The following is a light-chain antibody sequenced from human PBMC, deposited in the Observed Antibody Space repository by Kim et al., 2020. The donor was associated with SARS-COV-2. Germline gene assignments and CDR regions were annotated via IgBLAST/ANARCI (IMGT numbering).Light chain of an antibody. Sequence: DIQMTQSPSSLSAFVGDRVTITCRAGQPINRYLNWYQQKPGKAPEVLIFAASTLHSGVPSRFSGSGSGTDFTLTINNLQPEDSATYYCQQSFASFGGGTKVDIK. CDR1: QPINRY. V-gene: IGKV1-39*01. CDR3: QQSFAS. J-gene: IGKJ4*01. CDR2: AAS.